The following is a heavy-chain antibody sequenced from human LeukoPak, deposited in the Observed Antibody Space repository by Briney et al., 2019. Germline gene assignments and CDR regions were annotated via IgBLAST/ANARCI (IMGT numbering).Heavy chain of an antibody. J-gene: IGHJ3*02. V-gene: IGHV3-48*01. D-gene: IGHD1-26*01. CDR1: GFTFSSYS. Sequence: GGCLRLSCAASGFTFSSYSMNWVRQAPGKGLEWVSYISSSSSTIYYADSVKGRFTISRDNAKNSLYLRMNSLRAEDTAVYYCARVLGSYYYDAFDIWGQGTMVTVSS. CDR2: ISSSSSTI. CDR3: ARVLGSYYYDAFDI.